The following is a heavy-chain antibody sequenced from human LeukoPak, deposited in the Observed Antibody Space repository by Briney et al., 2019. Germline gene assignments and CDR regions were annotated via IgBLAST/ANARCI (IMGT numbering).Heavy chain of an antibody. CDR1: GYTFTGYY. Sequence: VASVKVSCKASGYTFTGYYMHWVRQAPGQGLEWMGWINPNSGGTNYAQKFQGWVTMTRDTSISTAYMELSSLRSEDTAVYYCARALRPSLVGATTFDYWGQGTLVTVSS. CDR3: ARALRPSLVGATTFDY. J-gene: IGHJ4*02. V-gene: IGHV1-2*04. CDR2: INPNSGGT. D-gene: IGHD1-26*01.